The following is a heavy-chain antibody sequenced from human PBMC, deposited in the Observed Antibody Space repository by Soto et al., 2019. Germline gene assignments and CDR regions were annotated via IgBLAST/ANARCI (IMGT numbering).Heavy chain of an antibody. CDR2: INHSGST. Sequence: SQTLSLTCSVYGGSFSGDYLTWIRQPPGKGLEWIGEINHSGSTNYNASLMSRVTISVGTSKNQFSLKLSSVTAADTAVYYCARGDEEGRVDYWGQGTLVTVSS. CDR1: GGSFSGDY. V-gene: IGHV4-34*01. CDR3: ARGDEEGRVDY. J-gene: IGHJ4*02.